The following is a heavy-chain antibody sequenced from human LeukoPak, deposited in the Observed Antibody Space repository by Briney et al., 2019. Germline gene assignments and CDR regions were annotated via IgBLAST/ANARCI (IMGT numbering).Heavy chain of an antibody. CDR3: ARDRTAYDYIWGSYRHFDY. D-gene: IGHD3-16*02. Sequence: ASVKASCKASGGTFSSYAISWVRQAPGQGLEWMGGIIPIFGTANYAQKFQGRVTITADESTSTAYMELSSLRSEDTAVYYCARDRTAYDYIWGSYRHFDYWGQGTLVTVSS. J-gene: IGHJ4*02. CDR1: GGTFSSYA. V-gene: IGHV1-69*13. CDR2: IIPIFGTA.